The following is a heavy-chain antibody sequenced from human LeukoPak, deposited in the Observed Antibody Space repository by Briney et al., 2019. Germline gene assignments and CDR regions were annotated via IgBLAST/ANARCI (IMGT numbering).Heavy chain of an antibody. CDR3: ARGTRGAAYYYYYYMDV. Sequence: GGSLRLYCAASGFTFSSYAMLWVRQAPGKGLEYVSAISSNGGSTYYAISVKGRFTISRDNSKNTLYLQMGSLRAEDMAAYYCARGTRGAAYYYYYYMDVWGKGTTVTISS. J-gene: IGHJ6*03. CDR1: GFTFSSYA. CDR2: ISSNGGST. D-gene: IGHD2-2*01. V-gene: IGHV3-64*01.